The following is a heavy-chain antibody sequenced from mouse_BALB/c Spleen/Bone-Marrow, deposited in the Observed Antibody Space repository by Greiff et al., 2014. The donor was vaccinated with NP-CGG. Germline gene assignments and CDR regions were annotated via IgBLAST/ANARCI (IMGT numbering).Heavy chain of an antibody. J-gene: IGHJ4*01. V-gene: IGHV5-17*02. D-gene: IGHD3-3*01. CDR2: ISSGSSTI. Sequence: EVQLVESGGGLVQPGGSRKLSCAASGFTFSSFGMHWVHQAPEKGLEWVAYISSGSSTIYYADTMKGRFTISRDNPKNTLFLQMTSLRSEDTAMYYCTRSGTLGAMDYWGQGTSVTVSS. CDR1: GFTFSSFG. CDR3: TRSGTLGAMDY.